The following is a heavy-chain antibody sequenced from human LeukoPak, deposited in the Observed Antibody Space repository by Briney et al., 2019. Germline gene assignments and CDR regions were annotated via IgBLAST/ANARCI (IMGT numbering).Heavy chain of an antibody. Sequence: ASVKVSCKASGYTFTGYYMHSVRQAPGQGLEWMGWINPNSGGTNYVQKFQGRVTMTTDTSISTAYMEPSRLRSDDTAVYYCAREGRSNFDYWGQGTLVTVSS. V-gene: IGHV1-2*02. CDR1: GYTFTGYY. CDR2: INPNSGGT. CDR3: AREGRSNFDY. D-gene: IGHD6-13*01. J-gene: IGHJ4*02.